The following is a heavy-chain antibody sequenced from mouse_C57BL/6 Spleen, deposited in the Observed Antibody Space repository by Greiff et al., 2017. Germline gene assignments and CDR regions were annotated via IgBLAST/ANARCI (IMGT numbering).Heavy chain of an antibody. CDR2: IDPSDSYT. J-gene: IGHJ3*01. CDR3: ARSGYYGSSYSFAY. V-gene: IGHV1-69*01. D-gene: IGHD1-1*01. Sequence: QVQLQQPGAELVMPGASVKLSCKASGYTFTSYWMHWVKQRPGQGLEWIGVIDPSDSYTNYNQKFKGKSTLTVDKSSSTAYMQLSSLTSEDSAVYYCARSGYYGSSYSFAYWGQGTLVTVSA. CDR1: GYTFTSYW.